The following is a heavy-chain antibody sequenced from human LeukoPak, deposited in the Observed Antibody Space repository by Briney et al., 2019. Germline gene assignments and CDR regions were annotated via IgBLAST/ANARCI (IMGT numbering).Heavy chain of an antibody. J-gene: IGHJ3*02. CDR1: GYTLTGNF. CDR3: ARSPSNSGDAFEN. Sequence: GASVKVSCKASGYTLTGNFLHWVRQAPGQGLEWMGWINPNSGATNYAQKFQGRVTMTRDTSISTAYMELSRLRSDDTAVYYCARSPSNSGDAFENWGQGTMVTVSS. CDR2: INPNSGAT. V-gene: IGHV1-2*02. D-gene: IGHD1-26*01.